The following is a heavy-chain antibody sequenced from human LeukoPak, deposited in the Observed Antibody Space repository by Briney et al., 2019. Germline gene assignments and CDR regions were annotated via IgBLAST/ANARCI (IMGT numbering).Heavy chain of an antibody. J-gene: IGHJ4*02. CDR1: GTSMGGYY. V-gene: IGHV4-4*09. CDR3: ARRSKNGYFLDS. Sequence: KPSETLSLTCIVSGTSMGGYYWTWIRQPPGKGLEWIGHTFSSGATTYNPSLKSRVTISVDTSRSQFSLNLSSVTAADTAVYSCARRSKNGYFLDSWGQGILVTVSS. CDR2: TFSSGAT. D-gene: IGHD5-24*01.